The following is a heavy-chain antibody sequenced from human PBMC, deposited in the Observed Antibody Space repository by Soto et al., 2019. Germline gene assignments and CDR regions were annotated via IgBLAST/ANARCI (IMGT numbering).Heavy chain of an antibody. V-gene: IGHV4-61*01. D-gene: IGHD2-21*01. Sequence: QVQLQESGPGLVKPSETLSLTCTVSGGSVSSGSYYWSWIRQPPGKGLEWIGYIYYSGSTNYNPSLTSLVTISVDTSKNQFSLKLSSVTAADTAVYYCARGGFVVVFGYWGQGTLVTVSS. CDR2: IYYSGST. CDR3: ARGGFVVVFGY. CDR1: GGSVSSGSYY. J-gene: IGHJ4*02.